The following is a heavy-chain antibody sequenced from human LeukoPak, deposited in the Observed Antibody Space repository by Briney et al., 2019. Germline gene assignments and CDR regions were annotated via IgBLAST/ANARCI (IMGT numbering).Heavy chain of an antibody. J-gene: IGHJ5*02. CDR3: ATRLQYYDFWSGYQNWFDP. CDR1: GGTFSSYA. D-gene: IGHD3-3*01. CDR2: IIPIFGTA. Sequence: ASVKVSCTASGGTFSSYAISWVRQAPGQGLEWMGGIIPIFGTANYAQKFQGRVTITADESTSTAYMELSSLRSEDTAVYYCATRLQYYDFWSGYQNWFDPWGQGTLVTVSS. V-gene: IGHV1-69*01.